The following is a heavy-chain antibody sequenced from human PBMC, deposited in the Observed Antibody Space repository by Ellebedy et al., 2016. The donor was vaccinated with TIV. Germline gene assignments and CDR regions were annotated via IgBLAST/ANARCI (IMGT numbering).Heavy chain of an antibody. CDR1: GFTFNSYW. V-gene: IGHV3-7*03. CDR3: VRDGAYGDYSPGYYGMDV. D-gene: IGHD3-22*01. CDR2: INQDGSRI. J-gene: IGHJ6*04. Sequence: GGSLRLSCAASGFTFNSYWMSWVRQAPGKGLEWVANINQDGSRIYYVDSVKGRFTISRDNAKNSVYLRMNTLGVEDTAVYHCVRDGAYGDYSPGYYGMDVWGKGTTVTVS.